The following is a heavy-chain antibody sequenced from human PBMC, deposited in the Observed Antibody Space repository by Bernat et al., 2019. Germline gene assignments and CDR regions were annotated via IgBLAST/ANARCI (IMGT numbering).Heavy chain of an antibody. CDR2: IKQDGSEK. D-gene: IGHD2-21*02. CDR3: ARDPYCGGDCYQYFDY. Sequence: EVQLVESGGGLVQPGGSLRLSCAASGFTFSSYWMSWVRQAPGKGLEWVANIKQDGSEKYYVDSVKGRFTISRDNAKNSLYLQMNSLRAEDTAVYYCARDPYCGGDCYQYFDYWGQGTLVTVSS. CDR1: GFTFSSYW. J-gene: IGHJ4*02. V-gene: IGHV3-7*04.